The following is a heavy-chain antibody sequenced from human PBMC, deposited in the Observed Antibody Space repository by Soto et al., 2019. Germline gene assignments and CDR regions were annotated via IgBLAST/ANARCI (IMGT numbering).Heavy chain of an antibody. Sequence: GGSLRLSCAASGFTFSSYAMHWVRQAPGKGLEWVAVISYDGSNKYYADSVKGRFTISRDNSKNTLYLQMNSLRAEDTAVYYCARVSYSGSYYYDYWGQGTLVTVSS. CDR1: GFTFSSYA. CDR2: ISYDGSNK. J-gene: IGHJ4*02. D-gene: IGHD1-26*01. CDR3: ARVSYSGSYYYDY. V-gene: IGHV3-30-3*01.